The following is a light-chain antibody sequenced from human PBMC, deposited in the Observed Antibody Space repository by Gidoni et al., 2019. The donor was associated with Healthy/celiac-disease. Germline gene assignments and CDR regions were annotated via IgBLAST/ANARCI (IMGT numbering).Light chain of an antibody. CDR3: QQSYSTPLT. Sequence: DIQMTQSPSSLSASVGDRVTITCRASQSISSYLNWYQQKQGKAPKLLIYAASSLQSGVPSRFSGSGSGTDFTLTISSLQPEEFATYYWQQSYSTPLTFGGGTKVEIK. CDR1: QSISSY. CDR2: AAS. V-gene: IGKV1-39*01. J-gene: IGKJ4*02.